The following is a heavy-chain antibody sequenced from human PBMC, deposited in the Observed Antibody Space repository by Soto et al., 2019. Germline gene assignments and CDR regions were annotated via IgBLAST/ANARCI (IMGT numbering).Heavy chain of an antibody. CDR2: VNQDGSEK. CDR1: GFALRSHW. J-gene: IGHJ4*02. Sequence: GGTLRLSCGASGFALRSHWMSWVRQAPGKGLEWVANVNQDGSEKYYVDSVKGRFTISRDNGKNSLYLQMNSLRAEDTAVYYCARDHIVPTILFDSWGQGT. CDR3: ARDHIVPTILFDS. V-gene: IGHV3-7*01. D-gene: IGHD5-12*01.